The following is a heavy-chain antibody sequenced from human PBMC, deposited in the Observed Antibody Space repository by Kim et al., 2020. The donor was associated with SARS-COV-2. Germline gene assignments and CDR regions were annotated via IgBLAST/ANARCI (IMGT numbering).Heavy chain of an antibody. V-gene: IGHV1-18*01. CDR3: ARDPFWGYSYADY. J-gene: IGHJ4*02. D-gene: IGHD5-18*01. Sequence: YTQKLQGRVTMTTDTSTSTAYMELRSLRSDDTAVYYCARDPFWGYSYADYWGQGTLVTVSS.